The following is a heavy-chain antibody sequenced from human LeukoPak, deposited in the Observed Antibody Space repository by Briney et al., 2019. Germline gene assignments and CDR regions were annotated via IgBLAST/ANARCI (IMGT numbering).Heavy chain of an antibody. Sequence: ASVKVSCKASGYTYTDYYMHWVRQAPGQGLEWMGWINTNTGNPTYAQGFTGRFVFSLDTSVSTAYLQISSLKADDTAVYYCARANLWFGELGWIDPWGQGTLVTVSS. CDR1: GYTYTDYY. J-gene: IGHJ5*02. CDR3: ARANLWFGELGWIDP. D-gene: IGHD3-10*01. CDR2: INTNTGNP. V-gene: IGHV7-4-1*02.